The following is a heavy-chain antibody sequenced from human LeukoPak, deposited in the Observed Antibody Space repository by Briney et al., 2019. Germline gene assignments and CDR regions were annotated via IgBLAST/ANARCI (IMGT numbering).Heavy chain of an antibody. Sequence: QPGGSLRLSCAASGFTFSSYGMHWVRQAPGKGLEWVAVISYDGSNKYYADSVKGRFTISRDNSKNTVYLQMNTLRAEDTAVYYCARDPNGDYFGAFEFWGQGTMVTVSS. V-gene: IGHV3-30*12. D-gene: IGHD4-17*01. J-gene: IGHJ3*01. CDR2: ISYDGSNK. CDR3: ARDPNGDYFGAFEF. CDR1: GFTFSSYG.